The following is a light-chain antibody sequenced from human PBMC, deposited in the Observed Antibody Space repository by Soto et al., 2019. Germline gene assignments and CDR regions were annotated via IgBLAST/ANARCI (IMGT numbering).Light chain of an antibody. J-gene: IGKJ5*01. CDR1: QSVSSSY. CDR2: GAS. Sequence: EIVLTQPPGTLSLSPGERATLSCRASQSVSSSYLTWYQQKPGQAPRLLIYGASSRATGIPDRFSGSGSGTDVTLTISRLEPEDFAVYYCHQYGSSPPITFGQGTRLEIK. CDR3: HQYGSSPPIT. V-gene: IGKV3-20*01.